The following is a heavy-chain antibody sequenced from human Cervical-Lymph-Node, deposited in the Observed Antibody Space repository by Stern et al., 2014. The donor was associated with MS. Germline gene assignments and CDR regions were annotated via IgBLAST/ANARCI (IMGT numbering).Heavy chain of an antibody. V-gene: IGHV3-9*01. J-gene: IGHJ4*02. CDR2: ISWDGGST. CDR1: GFTVNDYS. Sequence: LQPGRSLRLSCAASGFTVNDYSMHWVRQAPGKGLEWVSGISWDGGSTEYAASVKGRFAISRDNARNSLFLHMNSLRPEDTAFYYCTKTTVTTRPFEYWGQGILVTVSS. D-gene: IGHD4-17*01. CDR3: TKTTVTTRPFEY.